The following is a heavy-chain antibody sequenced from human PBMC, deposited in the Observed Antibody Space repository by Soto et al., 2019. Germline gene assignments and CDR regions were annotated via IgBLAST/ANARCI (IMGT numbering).Heavy chain of an antibody. V-gene: IGHV1-18*01. CDR1: GYIFNNYA. CDR3: ARERKWEPILY. CDR2: ISANNGYT. J-gene: IGHJ4*02. Sequence: QVQLVQSGADEVRKPGASVKVSCKASGYIFNNYAITWVRQAPGQGLEWVGWISANNGYTNYGHKFQDRVTMTADTSTRTVFMELSGLTSDDTAIYYCARERKWEPILYRGQGTLVIVSP. D-gene: IGHD1-26*01.